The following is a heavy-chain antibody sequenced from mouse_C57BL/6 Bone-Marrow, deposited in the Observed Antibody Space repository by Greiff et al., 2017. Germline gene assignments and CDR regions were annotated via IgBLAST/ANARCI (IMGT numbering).Heavy chain of an antibody. J-gene: IGHJ2*01. D-gene: IGHD2-4*01. V-gene: IGHV1-75*01. CDR3: ARSCYYDYDGYFDD. Sequence: QVQLQQSGPELVKPGASVKISCKASGYTFTDYYINWVKQRPGQGLEWIGWIFPGSGSTYYNEKFKGKATLTVDKSSSTAYMLLSSLTSEDSAVYVCARSCYYDYDGYFDDWGQGTTLTVSS. CDR2: IFPGSGST. CDR1: GYTFTDYY.